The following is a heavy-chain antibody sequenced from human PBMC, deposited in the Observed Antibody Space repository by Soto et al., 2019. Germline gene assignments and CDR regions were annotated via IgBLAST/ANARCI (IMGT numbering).Heavy chain of an antibody. D-gene: IGHD3-10*01. CDR2: ISHKGNS. CDR3: ARVSATGTRWFDP. J-gene: IGHJ5*02. CDR1: GGSTNIGAYY. Sequence: SEPLSLTCTVSGGSTNIGAYYWGWVRQPPGKGLEWIGYISHKGNSYNNPSLKSRVTISLETSKNQFSLNLTSVTAADTAVYYCARVSATGTRWFDPWGQGTLVTVSS. V-gene: IGHV4-31*03.